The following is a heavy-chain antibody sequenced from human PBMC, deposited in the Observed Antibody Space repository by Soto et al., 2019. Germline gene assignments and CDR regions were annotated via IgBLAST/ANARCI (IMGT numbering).Heavy chain of an antibody. D-gene: IGHD3-9*01. CDR1: GFTFSSYA. J-gene: IGHJ4*02. V-gene: IGHV3-23*01. Sequence: GGALRLSCAASGFTFSSYAMSRVRQSPGKGLEWVSAVSGSGGSTYYADSVKGRFTISRDNSKNTLYLQMNSLRAEDTALYYCSKNRWLGKTSRKDYWGQGTLVTVSS. CDR3: SKNRWLGKTSRKDY. CDR2: VSGSGGST.